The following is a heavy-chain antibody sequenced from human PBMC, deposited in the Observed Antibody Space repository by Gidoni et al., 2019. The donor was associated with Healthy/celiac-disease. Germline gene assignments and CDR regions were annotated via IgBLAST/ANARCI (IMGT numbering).Heavy chain of an antibody. J-gene: IGHJ4*02. V-gene: IGHV3-43*02. CDR2: ISGDGGST. CDR3: AKDGPRKWELPYYFDY. CDR1: GFTFDDYA. D-gene: IGHD1-26*01. Sequence: EVQLVESGGGVVQPGGSLRLSCAASGFTFDDYAMHWVRQAPGKGLEWVSRISGDGGSTYYADSVKGRFTISRDNSKNSLYLQMNSLRTEDTALYYCAKDGPRKWELPYYFDYWGQGTLVTVSS.